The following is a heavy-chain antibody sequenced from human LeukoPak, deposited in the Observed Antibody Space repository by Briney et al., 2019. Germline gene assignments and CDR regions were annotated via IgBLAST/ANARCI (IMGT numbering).Heavy chain of an antibody. J-gene: IGHJ4*02. CDR1: GFTVSSNY. CDR3: AKEIAYSSSWYPPFDY. D-gene: IGHD6-13*01. V-gene: IGHV3-23*01. Sequence: PGGSLRLSCAASGFTVSSNYMSWVRQAPGKGLEWVSGISGSGGSTYYADSVKGRFTISRDNSKNTLYLQMNSLRAEDTAVYYCAKEIAYSSSWYPPFDYWGQGTLVTVSS. CDR2: ISGSGGST.